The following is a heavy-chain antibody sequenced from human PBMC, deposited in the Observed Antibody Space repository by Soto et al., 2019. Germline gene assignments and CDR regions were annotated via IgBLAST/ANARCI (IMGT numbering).Heavy chain of an antibody. CDR3: ARGSHSPGIAVAGYYY. D-gene: IGHD6-19*01. J-gene: IGHJ4*02. Sequence: QVQLVQSGAEVKKPGSSVKVSCKASGVPFSSYAISWVRQAPGQELEWMGGIIPIFGTANYAQKFQGRVTITADESTTTAYLELSSLTSEDTAMYYCARGSHSPGIAVAGYYYWGQGTLVTVSS. CDR1: GVPFSSYA. CDR2: IIPIFGTA. V-gene: IGHV1-69*01.